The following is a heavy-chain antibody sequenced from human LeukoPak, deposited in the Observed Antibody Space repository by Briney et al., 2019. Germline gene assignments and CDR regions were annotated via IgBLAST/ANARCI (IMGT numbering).Heavy chain of an antibody. D-gene: IGHD3-10*01. CDR2: ISSSGSTI. Sequence: QPGGSLRLSCAASGSTFSSYEMNWVRQAPGKGLEWVSYISSSGSTIYYADSVKGRFTISRDNAKNSLYLQMNSLRAEDTAVYYCARGLLWFGEYYFDYWGQGTLVTVSS. J-gene: IGHJ4*02. CDR3: ARGLLWFGEYYFDY. CDR1: GSTFSSYE. V-gene: IGHV3-48*03.